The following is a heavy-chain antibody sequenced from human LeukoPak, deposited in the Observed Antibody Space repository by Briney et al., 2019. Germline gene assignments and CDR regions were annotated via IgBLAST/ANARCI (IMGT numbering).Heavy chain of an antibody. J-gene: IGHJ4*02. V-gene: IGHV4-39*07. CDR3: ARALSGYGSGSYVDY. CDR1: GGSISSSSYY. Sequence: SETLSLTCTVSGGSISSSSYYWGWIRQPPGKGLEWIGSIYCSGSTYYNPSLKSRVTISVDTSKNQFSLKLSSVTAADTAVYYCARALSGYGSGSYVDYWGQGTLVTVSS. CDR2: IYCSGST. D-gene: IGHD3-10*01.